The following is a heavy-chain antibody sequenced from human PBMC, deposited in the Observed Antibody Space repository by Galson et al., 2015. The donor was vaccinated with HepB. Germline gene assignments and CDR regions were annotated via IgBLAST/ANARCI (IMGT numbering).Heavy chain of an antibody. V-gene: IGHV3-11*06. CDR1: GFTFSDYY. D-gene: IGHD4-17*01. J-gene: IGHJ4*02. CDR2: ISSSTIYT. Sequence: SLRLSCAASGFTFSDYYMSWIRQAPGKGLEWISYISSSTIYTNYADSVKGRFTISRDNGKNSMYLQMNSLRAEDTAVYFCARVADADYGDHSHFDYWGQGTLVTVSS. CDR3: ARVADADYGDHSHFDY.